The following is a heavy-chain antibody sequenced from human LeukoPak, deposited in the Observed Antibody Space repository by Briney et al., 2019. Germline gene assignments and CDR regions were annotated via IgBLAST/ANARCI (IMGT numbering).Heavy chain of an antibody. CDR3: ARAGFSSPSVGNPYYYYMDV. D-gene: IGHD6-19*01. J-gene: IGHJ6*03. Sequence: GASVKVSCKASGYTFTGYYMHWVRQAPGQGLEWMGWINPGSGGTNYAQNFQDRVTMTRDTSISTAYMDLTRLTSDDTAIYYCARAGFSSPSVGNPYYYYMDVWANGTTVTVSS. CDR2: INPGSGGT. CDR1: GYTFTGYY. V-gene: IGHV1-2*02.